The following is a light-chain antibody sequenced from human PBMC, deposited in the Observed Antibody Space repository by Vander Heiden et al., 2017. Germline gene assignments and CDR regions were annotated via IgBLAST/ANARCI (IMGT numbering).Light chain of an antibody. Sequence: EVVLTQSHGTLSLSPGERVTLSCRARPSVSGKYLAWYQQKPGQAPRLLIFSISTRASGIPERFSGSGSGTDFTLTISRLEPEDFAMYYCQRYDQSQWTFGQGTRVEIK. CDR1: PSVSGKY. J-gene: IGKJ1*01. CDR3: QRYDQSQWT. V-gene: IGKV3-20*01. CDR2: SIS.